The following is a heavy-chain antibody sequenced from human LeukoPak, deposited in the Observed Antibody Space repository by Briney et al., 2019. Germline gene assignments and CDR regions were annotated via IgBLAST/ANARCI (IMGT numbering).Heavy chain of an antibody. J-gene: IGHJ4*02. Sequence: SETLSLTCTVSGGSISSGGYYWSWIRQPPGKGLEWIGYIYHSGSTYYNPSLKSRVTISVDRSKNQFSLKLSSVTAADTAVYYCARDGGANCSSTSCSDYWGQGTLVTVSS. CDR1: GGSISSGGYY. D-gene: IGHD2-2*01. V-gene: IGHV4-30-2*01. CDR2: IYHSGST. CDR3: ARDGGANCSSTSCSDY.